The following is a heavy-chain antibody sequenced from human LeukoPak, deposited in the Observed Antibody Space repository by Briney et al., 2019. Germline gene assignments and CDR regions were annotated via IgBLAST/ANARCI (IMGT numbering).Heavy chain of an antibody. D-gene: IGHD1-7*01. CDR3: ARELKIEALATVGFEI. CDR1: GFTFSSYA. J-gene: IGHJ3*02. Sequence: SGRALRLSCAASGFTFSSYAISWVRQAPGKGLEWVSAISGSGSNTYYPGSVKGRFTISRDNSRNTLYLQMNSLRAEDTAVYYCARELKIEALATVGFEIWGQGTLVTVSS. CDR2: ISGSGSNT. V-gene: IGHV3-23*01.